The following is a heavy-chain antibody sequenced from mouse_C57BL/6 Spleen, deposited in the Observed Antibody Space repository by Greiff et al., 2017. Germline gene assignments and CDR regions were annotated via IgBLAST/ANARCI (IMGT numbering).Heavy chain of an antibody. J-gene: IGHJ1*03. CDR1: GYAFSSYW. D-gene: IGHD1-1*01. V-gene: IGHV1-80*01. Sequence: VMLVESGAELVKPGASVKISCKASGYAFSSYWMNWVKQRPGKGLEWIGQIYPGDGDTNYNGKFKGKATLTADKSSSTAYMQLSSLTSEDSAVYFCARDYYGSSPWYFDVWGTGTTVTVSS. CDR2: IYPGDGDT. CDR3: ARDYYGSSPWYFDV.